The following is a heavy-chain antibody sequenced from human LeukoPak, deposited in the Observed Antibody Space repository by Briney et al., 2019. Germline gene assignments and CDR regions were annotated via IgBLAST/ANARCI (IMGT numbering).Heavy chain of an antibody. J-gene: IGHJ6*03. CDR2: IYTSGRT. V-gene: IGHV4-4*07. D-gene: IGHD3-10*01. CDR1: GGSISSYY. CDR3: ARGKDVRGVFGYYYYMDV. Sequence: TSETLSLTCTVSGGSISSYYWSWLGQPAGKGREWSGRIYTSGRTNYKPSLKSRVTMSVATSTTQFSLKLRSVTAADTAVYYCARGKDVRGVFGYYYYMDVWGKGTPVTVSS.